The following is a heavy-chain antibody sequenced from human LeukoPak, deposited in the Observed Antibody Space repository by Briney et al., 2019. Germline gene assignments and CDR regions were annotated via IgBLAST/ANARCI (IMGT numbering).Heavy chain of an antibody. V-gene: IGHV1-69*13. CDR1: GGSFSSYA. CDR3: ARESYYDSSGNPPGALDI. J-gene: IGHJ3*02. Sequence: SVKVSCKASGGSFSSYAISWVRQAPAQGLEWMGGIIPIFGTANYAQKFQGRVTITADGSTSTAYMELSSLRSETTVVYNCARESYYDSSGNPPGALDIWGQKTMVTVSS. CDR2: IIPIFGTA. D-gene: IGHD3-22*01.